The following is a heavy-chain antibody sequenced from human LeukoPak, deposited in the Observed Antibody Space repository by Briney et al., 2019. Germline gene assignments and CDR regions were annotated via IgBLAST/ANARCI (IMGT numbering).Heavy chain of an antibody. CDR2: IKQDGSEK. V-gene: IGHV3-7*03. D-gene: IGHD5-24*01. CDR1: GFTFSTYR. J-gene: IGHJ4*02. Sequence: GGSLRLSCAASGFTFSTYRMSWVRQAPGKGLEWVANIKQDGSEKHYVDSVKGRFTISRDNAKNSLYLQMSSLRDEDTAVYYCAKDDAWLQYNDWGQGTLVTVSS. CDR3: AKDDAWLQYND.